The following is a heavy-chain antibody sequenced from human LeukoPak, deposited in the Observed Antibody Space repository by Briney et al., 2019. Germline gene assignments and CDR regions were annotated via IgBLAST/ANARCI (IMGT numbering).Heavy chain of an antibody. V-gene: IGHV4-34*01. D-gene: IGHD3-9*01. CDR2: INHSGST. Sequence: SETLSLTCAVYRGSFSGYYWSRIRQPPGKGLEWIGEINHSGSTNYNPSLKSRVTISVDTSKNQFSLKLSSVTDADTAVYYCARSRPSPLTYYGMDVWGQGTTVTVSS. J-gene: IGHJ6*02. CDR3: ARSRPSPLTYYGMDV. CDR1: RGSFSGYY.